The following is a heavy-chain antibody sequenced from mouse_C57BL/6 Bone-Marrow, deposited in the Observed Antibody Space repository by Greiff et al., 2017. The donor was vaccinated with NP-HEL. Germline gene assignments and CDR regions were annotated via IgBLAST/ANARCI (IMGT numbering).Heavy chain of an antibody. CDR2: IYPGNGDT. V-gene: IGHV1-12*01. J-gene: IGHJ3*01. D-gene: IGHD3-3*01. Sequence: QVQLQQSGAELVRPGASVKMSCKASGYTFTSYNMHWVQQTPRQGLEWIGAIYPGNGDTSYPQKFKGKATLTVDKSSSTAYMQLSSLTSEDSAVYSSQLAWFAYWGQGTLVTVSA. CDR3: QLAWFAY. CDR1: GYTFTSYN.